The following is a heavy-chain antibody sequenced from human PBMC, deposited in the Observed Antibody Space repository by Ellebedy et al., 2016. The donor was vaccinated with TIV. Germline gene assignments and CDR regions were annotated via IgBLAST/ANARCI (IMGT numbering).Heavy chain of an antibody. Sequence: GESLKISCAASGFTFSSSSMNWVRQAPGKGLEWVSYISNSRSTIYYSDSVKGRFTISRDNAKNSLYLQMNSLRAGDTAVYYCASGYDFWSGYMAAGFDPWGQGTLVTVSS. J-gene: IGHJ5*02. CDR2: ISNSRSTI. V-gene: IGHV3-48*01. CDR3: ASGYDFWSGYMAAGFDP. D-gene: IGHD3-3*01. CDR1: GFTFSSSS.